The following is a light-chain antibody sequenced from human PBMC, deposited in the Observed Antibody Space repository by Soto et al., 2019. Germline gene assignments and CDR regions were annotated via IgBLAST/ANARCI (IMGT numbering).Light chain of an antibody. CDR2: GAS. Sequence: EIVLTQSPGTLSLSPGDRVTLSCRASQSISTSNLAWYQQKPGQAPRLLIHGASTRATGIPDRFSGSGSGTDFTLTISRLDSEYFAVYYCQRYGDSRAFGQGTKVEI. CDR1: QSISTSN. J-gene: IGKJ1*01. V-gene: IGKV3-20*01. CDR3: QRYGDSRA.